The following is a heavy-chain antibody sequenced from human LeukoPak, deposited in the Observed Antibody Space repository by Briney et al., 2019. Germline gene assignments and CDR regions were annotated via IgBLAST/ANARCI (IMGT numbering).Heavy chain of an antibody. V-gene: IGHV4-59*12. CDR1: GGSISSYY. J-gene: IGHJ2*01. Sequence: SETLSLTCTVFGGSISSYYWSWIRQPPGKGLEWIGYIYDSGNAYYSPSLKSRVTMSIDTSKNQVSLKMRSVTAADTAVYYCARTVVTLDWYFDLWGRGTLVSVSS. CDR2: IYDSGNA. CDR3: ARTVVTLDWYFDL. D-gene: IGHD4-23*01.